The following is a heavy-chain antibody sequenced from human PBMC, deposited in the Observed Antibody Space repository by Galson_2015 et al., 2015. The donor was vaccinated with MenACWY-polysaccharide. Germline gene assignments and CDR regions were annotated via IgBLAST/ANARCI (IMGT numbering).Heavy chain of an antibody. CDR1: GDTFTTYA. V-gene: IGHV1-69*13. CDR3: GRVRQQLEPRSFVFYYYIDV. Sequence: SVKVSCKASGDTFTTYAFVWVRQAPGQGLEWMGRIIPFSGKTDYTQKLQGRVTLTADESMRTVYMEMSSLMSEDTAVYYCGRVRQQLEPRSFVFYYYIDVWGKGTAVTVSS. CDR2: IIPFSGKT. D-gene: IGHD6-13*01. J-gene: IGHJ6*03.